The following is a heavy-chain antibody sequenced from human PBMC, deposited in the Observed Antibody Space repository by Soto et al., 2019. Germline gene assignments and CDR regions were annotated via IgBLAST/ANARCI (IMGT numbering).Heavy chain of an antibody. CDR1: CYNFTSYG. D-gene: IGHD2-15*01. Sequence: GASVKVSCKASCYNFTSYGISLVRQAPGQGLEWMGWISAYNGNTNYAQKLQGRVTMTTDTSTSTAYMELRSLRSDDTAVYYCARSPRPRWYFDYWGQGTLLTVSS. V-gene: IGHV1-18*01. CDR3: ARSPRPRWYFDY. J-gene: IGHJ4*02. CDR2: ISAYNGNT.